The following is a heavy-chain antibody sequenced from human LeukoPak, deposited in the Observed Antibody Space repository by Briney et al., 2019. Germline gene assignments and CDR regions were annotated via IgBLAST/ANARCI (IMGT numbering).Heavy chain of an antibody. D-gene: IGHD2-2*01. CDR1: GFTFSDYY. CDR3: AKDAKYQLPSYYFDY. Sequence: GGSLRLSCAASGFTFSDYYMSWVRQAPGNGLEWVSAISGSGGSTYYADSVKGRFTISRDNSKNTLYLQMNSLRAEDTAVYYCAKDAKYQLPSYYFDYWGQGTLVTVSS. J-gene: IGHJ4*02. V-gene: IGHV3-23*01. CDR2: ISGSGGST.